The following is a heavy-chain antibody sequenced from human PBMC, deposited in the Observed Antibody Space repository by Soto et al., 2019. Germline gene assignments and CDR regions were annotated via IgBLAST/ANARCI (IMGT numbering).Heavy chain of an antibody. CDR2: ISSSSSYT. J-gene: IGHJ6*02. D-gene: IGHD2-8*02. CDR3: ARALVGYYDYGMDV. Sequence: GGSLRLSCAASGLTFSDYYMSWIRQAPGKGLEWVSYISSSSSYTNYADSVKGRFTISRDNAKNSLYLQMNSLRAEDTAVYYCARALVGYYDYGMDVWGQGTTVTVSS. CDR1: GLTFSDYY. V-gene: IGHV3-11*06.